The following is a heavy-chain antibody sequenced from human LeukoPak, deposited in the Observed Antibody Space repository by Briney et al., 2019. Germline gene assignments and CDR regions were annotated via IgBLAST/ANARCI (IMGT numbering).Heavy chain of an antibody. Sequence: GGSLRLSCAASGFTVSSTYMSWVRQAPGKGLQWVSIIYSGGSTYYADSVKGRFTISRDNSENTLYLQMNSLGAEDTAMYYCATNKYGSGSRTFDYWGQGTLVTVSS. D-gene: IGHD3-10*01. CDR2: IYSGGST. CDR1: GFTVSSTY. CDR3: ATNKYGSGSRTFDY. J-gene: IGHJ4*02. V-gene: IGHV3-53*01.